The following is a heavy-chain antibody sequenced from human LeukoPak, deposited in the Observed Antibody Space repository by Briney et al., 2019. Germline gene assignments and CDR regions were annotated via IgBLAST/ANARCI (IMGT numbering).Heavy chain of an antibody. CDR2: ITTSEDYT. CDR1: GFIFNDYF. D-gene: IGHD6-13*01. CDR3: ARRAGAAAAALRHFDL. Sequence: GGSLRLSCAASGFIFNDYFMTWIRQAPGKGMEWISYITTSEDYTNYADSVRGRFTVSRDNTKNSLYLQMNSLRDEDTAVYYCARRAGAAAAALRHFDLWGRGTLVSVSS. J-gene: IGHJ2*01. V-gene: IGHV3-11*06.